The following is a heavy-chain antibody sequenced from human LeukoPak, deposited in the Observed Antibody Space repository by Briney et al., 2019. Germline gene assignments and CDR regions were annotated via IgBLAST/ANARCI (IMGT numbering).Heavy chain of an antibody. V-gene: IGHV3-66*01. CDR1: GFTVNSNY. CDR2: IYSGGST. D-gene: IGHD2-2*01. Sequence: GGSLRLSCAASGFTVNSNYMSWVRQAPGKGLEWVSLIYSGGSTYYADSVKGRFTISRDNAKNSLYLQMNSLRAEDTAVHYCARDLESSSTSWLTAYYYYGMDVWGQGTTVTVSS. CDR3: ARDLESSSTSWLTAYYYYGMDV. J-gene: IGHJ6*02.